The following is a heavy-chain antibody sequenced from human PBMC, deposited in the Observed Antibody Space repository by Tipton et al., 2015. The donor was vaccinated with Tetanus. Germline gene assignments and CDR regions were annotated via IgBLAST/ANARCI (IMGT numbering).Heavy chain of an antibody. J-gene: IGHJ4*02. Sequence: TLSLTCTVSGGSMSTYYWSWIRQPPGKGLEWIEYVYYTGSTDYNPSLKSRVTISVDTSKSQFSLRLTSVTAADTAVYYCARSKLLWFGESLSGFDSWGQGPLVTVSA. V-gene: IGHV4-59*01. CDR2: VYYTGST. D-gene: IGHD3-10*01. CDR3: ARSKLLWFGESLSGFDS. CDR1: GGSMSTYY.